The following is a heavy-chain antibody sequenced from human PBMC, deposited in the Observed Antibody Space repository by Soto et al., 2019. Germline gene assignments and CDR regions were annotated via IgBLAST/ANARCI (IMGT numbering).Heavy chain of an antibody. V-gene: IGHV3-23*01. CDR3: AKNSGWFNT. CDR1: GFPLSSTD. D-gene: IGHD3-10*01. Sequence: RRLSCAASGFPLSSTDMTWVRQAPGKGLEWVSTIDGSGGTTYYADSVKGRFTISRDNSINTVFLQMNSLRADDTALYFCAKNSGWFNTWGQGALVTVSS. J-gene: IGHJ5*02. CDR2: IDGSGGTT.